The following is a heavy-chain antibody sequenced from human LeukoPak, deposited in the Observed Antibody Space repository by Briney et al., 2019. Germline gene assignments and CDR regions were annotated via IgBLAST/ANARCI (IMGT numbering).Heavy chain of an antibody. CDR3: ARALTGSYCFDY. V-gene: IGHV4-34*01. D-gene: IGHD7-27*01. Sequence: SETLSLTCAVYGGSFSGYYWSWIRQPPGKGLEWIGEINHSGSTNYNPSLKSRVTISVDTSKNQFSLKLSSVTAADTAVYYCARALTGSYCFDYWGQGTLVTVSS. J-gene: IGHJ4*02. CDR2: INHSGST. CDR1: GGSFSGYY.